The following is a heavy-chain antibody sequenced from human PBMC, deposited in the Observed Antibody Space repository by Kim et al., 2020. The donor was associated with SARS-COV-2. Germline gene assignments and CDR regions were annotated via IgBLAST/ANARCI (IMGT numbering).Heavy chain of an antibody. D-gene: IGHD2-15*01. Sequence: ASVKVSCKASGYTFTSYGISWVRQAPGQGLEWMGWISAYNGNTNYAQKLQGRVTMTTDTSTSTAYMELRSLRSDDTAVFYCARGPHILWAERIFDYWGQGTLVTVSS. J-gene: IGHJ4*02. V-gene: IGHV1-18*01. CDR2: ISAYNGNT. CDR3: ARGPHILWAERIFDY. CDR1: GYTFTSYG.